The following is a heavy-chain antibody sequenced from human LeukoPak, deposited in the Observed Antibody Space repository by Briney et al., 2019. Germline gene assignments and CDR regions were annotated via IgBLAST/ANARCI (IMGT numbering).Heavy chain of an antibody. CDR3: ARAARPNNWFDP. V-gene: IGHV3-21*01. D-gene: IGHD6-6*01. CDR1: GFTFSSYS. CDR2: ISSSSSYI. J-gene: IGHJ5*02. Sequence: GGSLRLSCAASGFTFSSYSMNWVRQAPGKGLEWVSSISSSSSYIYYADSVKGRFTISRDNAKNSLYLQMNSLRAEDTAVCYCARAARPNNWFDPWGQGTLVTVSS.